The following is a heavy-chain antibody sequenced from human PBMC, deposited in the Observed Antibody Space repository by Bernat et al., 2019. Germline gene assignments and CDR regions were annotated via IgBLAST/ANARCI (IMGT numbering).Heavy chain of an antibody. CDR1: GLTVSNNY. J-gene: IGHJ4*02. CDR2: LYSGGSA. CDR3: TRERGDVALSYFDY. D-gene: IGHD2-21*02. Sequence: EVQLVESGGGLIQPGGSLRLSCVASGLTVSNNYMSWVRQVAGKGLEWLAVLYSGGSAYYADSVKGRFTIPRDNSRNTLFLQMSSVRVDDTAVYYCTRERGDVALSYFDYWGQGTLVSVSS. V-gene: IGHV3-53*02.